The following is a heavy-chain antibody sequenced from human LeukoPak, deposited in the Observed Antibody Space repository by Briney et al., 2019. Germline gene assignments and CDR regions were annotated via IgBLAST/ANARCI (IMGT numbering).Heavy chain of an antibody. V-gene: IGHV1-8*01. CDR2: INPKSGNT. Sequence: GGSLKLSCTASGYTFTSYDMNWVRQATGQGLEWMGWINPKSGNTGNAHTLQGRVTMTRNTSISTAYMELSSLRSEDTAVYYCARRTTTTVRGDDNWFDPWGQGTLGTVSS. D-gene: IGHD3-10*01. J-gene: IGHJ5*02. CDR1: GYTFTSYD. CDR3: ARRTTTTVRGDDNWFDP.